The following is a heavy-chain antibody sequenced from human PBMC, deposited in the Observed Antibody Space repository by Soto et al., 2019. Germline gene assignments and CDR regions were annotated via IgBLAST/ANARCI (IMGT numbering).Heavy chain of an antibody. V-gene: IGHV1-18*01. CDR2: ISTYNGNT. CDR3: ARDGYGDYGY. D-gene: IGHD4-17*01. J-gene: IGHJ4*02. Sequence: QVQLVQSGAEVKKPGTSVKVSCKASGYTFTSNGISWVRQAPGQGLECMGWISTYNGNTNYAQKLQGRVTMTRDTSTSIAYMELRDLRSDDTAGYYCARDGYGDYGYWGQGSLVTVSS. CDR1: GYTFTSNG.